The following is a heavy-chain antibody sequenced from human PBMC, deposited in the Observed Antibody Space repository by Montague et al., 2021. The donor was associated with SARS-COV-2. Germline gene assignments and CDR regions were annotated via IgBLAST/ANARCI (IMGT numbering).Heavy chain of an antibody. J-gene: IGHJ4*02. CDR1: GDSVSSNSAA. CDR2: TYYRSKWYN. D-gene: IGHD3-10*01. CDR3: ARGGWGAPGTGRLFDY. Sequence: CAISGDSVSSNSAARNWIRQSPSRGPEWLGRTYYRSKWYNDYAVSVKSRITINPDTSKNQFSLQLNSVTPEDTAVYYCARGGWGAPGTGRLFDYWGQGTLVTVSS. V-gene: IGHV6-1*01.